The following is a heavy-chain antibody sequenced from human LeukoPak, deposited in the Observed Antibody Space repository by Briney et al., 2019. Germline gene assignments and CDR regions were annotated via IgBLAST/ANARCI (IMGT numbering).Heavy chain of an antibody. CDR1: GFTFSSYA. V-gene: IGHV3-64*01. J-gene: IGHJ4*02. CDR3: GRTQYALAGPVHN. CDR2: ISSNGIST. Sequence: PGGSVRLSCAASGFTFSSYAMHWVRQAPGKGLEYVSAISSNGISTYYANSVKGRFTISRDNSKNTLYLQLGSLRAEDMAVYFCGRTQYALAGPVHNWGQGTLATVSS. D-gene: IGHD6-19*01.